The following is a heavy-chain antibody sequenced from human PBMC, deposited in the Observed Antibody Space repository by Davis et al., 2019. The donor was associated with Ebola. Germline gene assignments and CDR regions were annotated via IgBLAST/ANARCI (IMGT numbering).Heavy chain of an antibody. D-gene: IGHD3-9*01. V-gene: IGHV3-7*03. CDR1: GFTFRSYW. Sequence: GESLKTPCAASGFTFRSYWMSWVRQAPGQGLEWVANIKGDEGEKSYVDSVRCRFTISRDNAKNSLYLQMNSLRAEDTAVYYCARRLQTGYYENWGQGTLVTVSS. CDR3: ARRLQTGYYEN. J-gene: IGHJ4*02. CDR2: IKGDEGEK.